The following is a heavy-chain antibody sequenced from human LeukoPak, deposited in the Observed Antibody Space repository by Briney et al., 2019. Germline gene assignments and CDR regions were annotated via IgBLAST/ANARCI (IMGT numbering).Heavy chain of an antibody. Sequence: SETLSLTCNVSGASITSYFSSWIRQPPGKGLEWIGYSLDSGSPNYNPSLKSRVTISVDTSKNQFSLKLSSVTAADTAVYYCARVAYYYYYGMDVWGQGTTVTVSS. CDR3: ARVAYYYYYGMDV. D-gene: IGHD2-15*01. V-gene: IGHV4-59*08. CDR2: SLDSGSP. J-gene: IGHJ6*02. CDR1: GASITSYF.